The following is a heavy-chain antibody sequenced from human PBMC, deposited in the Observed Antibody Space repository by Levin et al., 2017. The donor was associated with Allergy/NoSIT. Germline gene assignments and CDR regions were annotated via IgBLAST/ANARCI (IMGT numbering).Heavy chain of an antibody. V-gene: IGHV3-23*01. J-gene: IGHJ4*02. CDR3: AKAFAGGTSS. CDR1: GFTFRTYA. CDR2: ITEGGGAK. D-gene: IGHD2-2*01. Sequence: GESLKISCAASGFTFRTYAMKWVRQAPGKGLEWVSSITEGGGAKYYADSVKGRFSISRDDSKNTLFLQMNSLRAEDTAIYYCAKAFAGGTSSWGQGTLVTVSS.